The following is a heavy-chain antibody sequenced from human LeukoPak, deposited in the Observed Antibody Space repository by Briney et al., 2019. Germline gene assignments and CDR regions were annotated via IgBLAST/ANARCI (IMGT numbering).Heavy chain of an antibody. CDR3: ARRRYYDGSGYLE. D-gene: IGHD3-22*01. CDR2: IYYSGST. V-gene: IGHV4-39*01. J-gene: IGHJ1*01. Sequence: SETLSLTCTVSGGSISSSSYYWGWIRQPPGKGLEWMGSIYYSGSTYYNPSLKSRVTISVDTSKNQFSLKLSSVTAADTAVYYCARRRYYDGSGYLEWGQGTLLSVSS. CDR1: GGSISSSSYY.